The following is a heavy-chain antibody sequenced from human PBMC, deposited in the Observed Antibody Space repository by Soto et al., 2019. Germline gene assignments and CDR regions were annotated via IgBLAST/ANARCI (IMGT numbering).Heavy chain of an antibody. Sequence: QVQLVQSGAEVKKPGASVKVSCKASGYTFTSYGISWVRQAPGQGREWMGWISAYNGNTKYAQKHQGRVSMTTNTNRSTAYMELRSLRSDDTAVYYSVGDLGAQRDDYWGQGTLVNVSS. J-gene: IGHJ4*02. D-gene: IGHD1-26*01. V-gene: IGHV1-18*01. CDR2: ISAYNGNT. CDR1: GYTFTSYG. CDR3: VGDLGAQRDDY.